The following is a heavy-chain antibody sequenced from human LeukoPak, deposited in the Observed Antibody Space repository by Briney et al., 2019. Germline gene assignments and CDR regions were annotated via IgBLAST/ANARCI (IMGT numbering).Heavy chain of an antibody. V-gene: IGHV3-30*02. CDR3: ARDPGYSGYDYAGSRRDY. J-gene: IGHJ4*02. D-gene: IGHD5-12*01. Sequence: PGGSLRLSCAASRFSFSSYGMHWVRQAPGKGLEWVAYLQYDRTNVQYADSVRGRFTISRDNSKNILYLQMNSLRGEDTAVYYCARDPGYSGYDYAGSRRDYWGQGTLVTVSS. CDR2: LQYDRTNV. CDR1: RFSFSSYG.